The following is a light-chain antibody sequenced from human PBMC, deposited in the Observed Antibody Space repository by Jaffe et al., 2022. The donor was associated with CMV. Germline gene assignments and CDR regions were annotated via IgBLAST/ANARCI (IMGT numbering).Light chain of an antibody. V-gene: IGKV1-8*01. CDR3: QQYYSYPPMLT. J-gene: IGKJ4*01. CDR2: AAS. Sequence: AIRITQSPSSLSASTGDRVTITCRASQGISSYLAWYQQKPGKAPKLLIYAASTLQSGVPSRFSGSGSGTDFTLTISCLQSEDFATYYCQQYYSYPPMLTFGGGTKVEIK. CDR1: QGISSY.